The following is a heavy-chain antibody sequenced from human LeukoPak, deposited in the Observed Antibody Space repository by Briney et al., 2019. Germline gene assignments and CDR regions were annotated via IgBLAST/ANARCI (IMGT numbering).Heavy chain of an antibody. CDR2: ISSSGTAM. J-gene: IGHJ3*02. CDR1: GFTFSSYE. CDR3: ARSFDI. Sequence: GGSLRLSCAASGFTFSSYEMNWVRQAPGKGLEWVSHISSSGTAMYYADSVKGRFTISRDNAKNSLFLQMNSLRAGDTAVYYCARSFDIWGQGTMATVSP. V-gene: IGHV3-48*03.